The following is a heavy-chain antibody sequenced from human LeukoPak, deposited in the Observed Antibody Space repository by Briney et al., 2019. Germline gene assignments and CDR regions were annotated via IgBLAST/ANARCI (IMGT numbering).Heavy chain of an antibody. CDR1: GFTFSSHG. D-gene: IGHD1-26*01. CDR3: AKDQGWSYAFDY. CDR2: ISYDGSNK. J-gene: IGHJ4*02. Sequence: GRSLRLSCAASGFTFSSHGMHWVRQAPGKGLEGVAVISYDGSNKYYADSVKGRFTISRDNSKNTLYLQMNSLRPEDTAVYYCAKDQGWSYAFDYWGQGTLVTVSS. V-gene: IGHV3-30*18.